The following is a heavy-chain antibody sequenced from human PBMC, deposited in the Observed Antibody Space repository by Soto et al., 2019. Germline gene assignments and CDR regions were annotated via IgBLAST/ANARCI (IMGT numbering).Heavy chain of an antibody. CDR2: INHSGST. J-gene: IGHJ5*02. D-gene: IGHD5-12*01. Sequence: PSETLSLTSAVYGGSFSGYYWSWIRQPPGKGLEWIGEINHSGSTNYNPSLKSRVTISVDTSKNQFSLKLSSVTAADTAVYYCAGAMVATQRSWFDPWGQGTLVTVSS. CDR1: GGSFSGYY. V-gene: IGHV4-34*01. CDR3: AGAMVATQRSWFDP.